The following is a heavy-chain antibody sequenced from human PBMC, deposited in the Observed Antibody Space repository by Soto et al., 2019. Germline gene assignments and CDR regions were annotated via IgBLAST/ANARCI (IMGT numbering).Heavy chain of an antibody. D-gene: IGHD5-18*01. V-gene: IGHV3-30-3*01. Sequence: GGSLRLSCAASGFTFSSYAMHWVRQAPGKGLEWVAVISYDGSNKYYADSVKGRFTISRDNSKNTLYLQMNSLRAEDTAVYYCARDVSPLSGALARDRYSYGRIYYYYGMDVWGQGTTVTVSS. CDR1: GFTFSSYA. CDR3: ARDVSPLSGALARDRYSYGRIYYYYGMDV. CDR2: ISYDGSNK. J-gene: IGHJ6*02.